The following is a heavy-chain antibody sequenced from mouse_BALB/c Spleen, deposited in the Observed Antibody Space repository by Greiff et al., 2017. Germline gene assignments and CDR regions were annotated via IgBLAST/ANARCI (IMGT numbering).Heavy chain of an antibody. J-gene: IGHJ4*01. D-gene: IGHD2-4*01. CDR3: AIYYDYAMDY. CDR1: GFSLTSYG. CDR2: IWSGRST. V-gene: IGHV2-2*02. Sequence: VKLKQSGPGLVQPSQSLSIICTVSGFSLTSYGVHWVRQSPGKGLEWLGVIWSGRSTDYNAAFISRLSISKDNSKSQVFFKMNSLQANDTAIYYCAIYYDYAMDYWGQGTSVTVSS.